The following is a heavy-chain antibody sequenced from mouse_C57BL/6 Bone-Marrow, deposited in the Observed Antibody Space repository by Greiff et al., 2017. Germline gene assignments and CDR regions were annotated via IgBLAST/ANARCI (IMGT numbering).Heavy chain of an antibody. V-gene: IGHV2-2*01. CDR1: GFSLTSYG. CDR3: ARHITTVHYYAMDY. J-gene: IGHJ4*01. CDR2: IWSGGST. Sequence: VQLVESGPGLVQPSQSLSITCTVSGFSLTSYGVHWVRQSPGKGLEWLGVIWSGGSTDYNAAFISRLSISKDNSKSQVFFKMNSLQADDTAIYYCARHITTVHYYAMDYWGQGTSVTVSS. D-gene: IGHD1-1*01.